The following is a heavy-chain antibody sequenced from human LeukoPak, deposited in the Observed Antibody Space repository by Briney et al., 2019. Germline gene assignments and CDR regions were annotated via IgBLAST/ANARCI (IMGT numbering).Heavy chain of an antibody. V-gene: IGHV3-23*01. CDR3: AGDRNSDWYSPLDY. CDR2: ISGNGAST. CDR1: GFTFSNYA. J-gene: IGHJ4*02. Sequence: GGSLRLSCAASGFTFSNYAMSWVRQAPGKELEWVSTISGNGASTFYADSVKGRFTISRDNSKNTLFLQMNSLRAEDTAVYYCAGDRNSDWYSPLDYWGQGSQVTVSP. D-gene: IGHD6-19*01.